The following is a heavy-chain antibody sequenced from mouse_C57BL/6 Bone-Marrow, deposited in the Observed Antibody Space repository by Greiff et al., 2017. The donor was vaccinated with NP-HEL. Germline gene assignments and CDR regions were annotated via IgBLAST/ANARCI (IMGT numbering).Heavy chain of an antibody. Sequence: EVQGVESGGGLVKPGGSLKLSCAASGFTFSSYAMSWVRQTPEKRLEWVATISDGGSYTYYPDNVKGRFTISRDNAKNNLNLQMSHLKSEDTAMYYCARDEDYGFAYWGQGTLVTVSA. V-gene: IGHV5-4*01. CDR1: GFTFSSYA. CDR3: ARDEDYGFAY. J-gene: IGHJ3*01. D-gene: IGHD2-4*01. CDR2: ISDGGSYT.